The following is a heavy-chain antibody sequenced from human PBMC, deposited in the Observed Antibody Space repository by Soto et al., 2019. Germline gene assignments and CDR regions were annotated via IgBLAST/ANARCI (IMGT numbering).Heavy chain of an antibody. Sequence: QVQVVQSGVEVRRPGSSVKVSCKASGDTFKNCVISWVRQAPGQGLEWMGGIIPLFGTTDFAQRFQGRLTITTDESTTTAYMELSRLRYEDTATYYCAAELGFGNLSVVWGQGTTVIVSS. J-gene: IGHJ6*02. CDR3: AAELGFGNLSVV. D-gene: IGHD3-10*01. V-gene: IGHV1-69*01. CDR2: IIPLFGTT. CDR1: GDTFKNCV.